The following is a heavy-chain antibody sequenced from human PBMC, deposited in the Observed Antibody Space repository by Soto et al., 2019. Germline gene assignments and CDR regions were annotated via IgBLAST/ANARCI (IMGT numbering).Heavy chain of an antibody. J-gene: IGHJ4*02. CDR2: IYYSGST. CDR1: GGSISSYY. CDR3: ARLNRYYYDSSGYYYVDY. V-gene: IGHV4-59*08. Sequence: PSETLSLTCTVSGGSISSYYWSWIRQPPGKGLEWIGYIYYSGSTNYNPSLKSRVTISVDTSKNQFSLKLSSVTAADTAVYYCARLNRYYYDSSGYYYVDYWGQGTLVTVSS. D-gene: IGHD3-22*01.